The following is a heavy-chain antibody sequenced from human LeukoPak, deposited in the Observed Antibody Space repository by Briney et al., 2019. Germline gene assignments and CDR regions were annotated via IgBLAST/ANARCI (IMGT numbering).Heavy chain of an antibody. J-gene: IGHJ4*02. D-gene: IGHD2-15*01. V-gene: IGHV1-46*01. CDR3: AGDARSGGKILNY. CDR2: INPSGGST. Sequence: ASVKVSCKASGYTFTGYYMHWVRQAPGQGLEWMGIINPSGGSTSYAQKFQGRVTMTRDTSTSTVYMELSSLRSEDTAVYYCAGDARSGGKILNYWGQGTLVTVSS. CDR1: GYTFTGYY.